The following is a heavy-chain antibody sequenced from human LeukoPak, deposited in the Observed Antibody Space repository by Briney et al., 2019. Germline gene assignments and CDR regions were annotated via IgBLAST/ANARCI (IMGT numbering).Heavy chain of an antibody. CDR2: VYFDGGT. J-gene: IGHJ5*02. Sequence: SETLSLTCSVSGGSVTSGTYHWGWIRQPPGKGLEWIGSVYFDGGTHYNPSLQSRVTVSVDTSKDQFSLRLSSVTAADTALYYCARDHYYDGRGRFDPWGQGTLVTVSS. CDR3: ARDHYYDGRGRFDP. CDR1: GGSVTSGTYH. D-gene: IGHD3-16*01. V-gene: IGHV4-39*07.